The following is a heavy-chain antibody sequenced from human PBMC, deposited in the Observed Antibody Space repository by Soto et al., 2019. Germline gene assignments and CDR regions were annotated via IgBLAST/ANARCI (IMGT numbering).Heavy chain of an antibody. Sequence: QVQLQESGPGLVKPSETLSLTCTVSGGSISSYYWSWIRQPPGKGLEWIGYIYYSGSTKYNPSLKSRVTISLDTTKNQFALKLSSVTAADTAVYYCARTVAAGTVDYWGQGTLVTVSS. CDR3: ARTVAAGTVDY. CDR2: IYYSGST. D-gene: IGHD6-13*01. CDR1: GGSISSYY. J-gene: IGHJ4*02. V-gene: IGHV4-59*08.